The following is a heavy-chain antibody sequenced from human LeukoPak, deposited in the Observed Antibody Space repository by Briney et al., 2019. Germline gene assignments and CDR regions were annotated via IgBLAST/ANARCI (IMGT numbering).Heavy chain of an antibody. CDR2: ITGSSSYI. Sequence: NPGGSLRLSCAASGFTFSTYYMNWVRQAPGKGLEWVSFITGSSSYIYYTDSVKDRFIISRDNAKNSLFLQMNSLRDEDTAVYYCASGFSSSPYFDYWGQGTLVTVSS. D-gene: IGHD6-6*01. J-gene: IGHJ4*02. V-gene: IGHV3-21*01. CDR1: GFTFSTYY. CDR3: ASGFSSSPYFDY.